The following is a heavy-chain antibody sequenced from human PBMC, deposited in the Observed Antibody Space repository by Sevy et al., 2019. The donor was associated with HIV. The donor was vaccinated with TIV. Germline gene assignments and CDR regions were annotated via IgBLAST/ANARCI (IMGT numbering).Heavy chain of an antibody. CDR1: GFTFSTYS. CDR2: ISSSSNYI. Sequence: GGSLRLSCVASGFTFSTYSMYWVRQAPGKGLEWVSSISSSSNYIYYADSVKGRFTISRDNAKNSLYLHMNSLRAEDTAVYYCARDDIVARDYFDYWGQGTLVTVSS. CDR3: ARDDIVARDYFDY. V-gene: IGHV3-21*01. D-gene: IGHD2-15*01. J-gene: IGHJ4*02.